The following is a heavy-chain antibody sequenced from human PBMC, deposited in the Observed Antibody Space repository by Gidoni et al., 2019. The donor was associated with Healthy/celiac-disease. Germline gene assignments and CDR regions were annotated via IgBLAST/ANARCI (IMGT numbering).Heavy chain of an antibody. CDR1: GFTFSSYA. J-gene: IGHJ4*02. Sequence: EVQLLESGGGLVQPGGSLRLSCASSGFTFSSYAMSWVRQAPGKGLEWVSASSGSGGSTYYADSVKGRFTISRDNSKNTLYLQMNSLRAEDTAVYYCAKGSSSWIHREGFDYWGQGTLVTVSS. V-gene: IGHV3-23*01. CDR2: SSGSGGST. D-gene: IGHD6-13*01. CDR3: AKGSSSWIHREGFDY.